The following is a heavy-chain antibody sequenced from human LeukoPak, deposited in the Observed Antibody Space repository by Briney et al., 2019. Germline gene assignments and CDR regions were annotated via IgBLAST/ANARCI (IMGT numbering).Heavy chain of an antibody. CDR3: ARNPYYYGSGKPDY. V-gene: IGHV4-61*02. CDR1: GGSISSGSYY. CDR2: IYTSGST. J-gene: IGHJ4*02. D-gene: IGHD3-10*01. Sequence: SETLSLTCTVSGGSISSGSYYWSWIRQPAGKGLEWIGRIYTSGSTNYNPPLKSRVTISVDTSKNQFSLKLSSVTAADTAVYYCARNPYYYGSGKPDYWGQGTLVTVSS.